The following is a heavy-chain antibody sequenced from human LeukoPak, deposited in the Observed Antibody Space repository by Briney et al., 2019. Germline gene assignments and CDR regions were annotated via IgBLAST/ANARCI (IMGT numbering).Heavy chain of an antibody. CDR1: GYTFTSYG. J-gene: IGHJ5*02. D-gene: IGHD2-2*02. CDR2: ISAYNGNT. Sequence: GASVKVSCKASGYTFTSYGISWVRQAPGQGLEWMGWISAYNGNTNYAQKLQGRVTMTTDTSTSTAYMELRSLRSDDTAVYYCARDTTAYCSSTSCYTDSWFDPWGQGTLVTVSS. CDR3: ARDTTAYCSSTSCYTDSWFDP. V-gene: IGHV1-18*01.